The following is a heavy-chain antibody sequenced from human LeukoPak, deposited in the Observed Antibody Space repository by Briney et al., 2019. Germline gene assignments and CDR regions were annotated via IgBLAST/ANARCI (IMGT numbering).Heavy chain of an antibody. CDR2: KYHTGST. CDR3: ARDGHRCSGSNSYSVDV. CDR1: GYSISSGFH. V-gene: IGHV4-38-2*02. J-gene: IGHJ3*01. Sequence: PSETLSLTCTVSGYSISSGFHWGWIRQPPGKGLEWIGSKYHTGSTYYNPSLRSRVTISVDSSKNQFSLKLSSVTAADTAVYYCARDGHRCSGSNSYSVDVWAKGEWSPSLQ. D-gene: IGHD2-2*02.